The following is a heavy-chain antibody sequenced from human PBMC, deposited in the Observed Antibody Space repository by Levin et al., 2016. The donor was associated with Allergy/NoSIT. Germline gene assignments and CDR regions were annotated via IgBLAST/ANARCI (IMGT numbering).Heavy chain of an antibody. D-gene: IGHD3-10*01. V-gene: IGHV5-51*01. J-gene: IGHJ3*02. CDR2: IFPHDSDT. Sequence: VRQMPGKGLEWMGIIFPHDSDTKIRPSLEGQVAISADKSINTAYLQWSSLKASDTAIYYCARHSTLYSWGIMAFDIWGQGTLVTVSS. CDR3: ARHSTLYSWGIMAFDI.